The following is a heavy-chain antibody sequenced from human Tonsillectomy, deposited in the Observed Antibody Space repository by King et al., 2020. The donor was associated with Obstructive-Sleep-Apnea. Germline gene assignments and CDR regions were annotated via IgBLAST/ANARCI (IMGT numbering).Heavy chain of an antibody. V-gene: IGHV3-23*04. Sequence: VQLVESGGGLVQPGGSLRLSCAASGFTFSSYAMSWVRQAPGKGLEWVSAISGSGGSTYYADSVKGRFTISRDNSKNTLYLQMNSLRAEDTAVYYCAKEEGELPLYYYGMDVWGQGTTGTVSS. CDR1: GFTFSSYA. J-gene: IGHJ6*02. CDR2: ISGSGGST. CDR3: AKEEGELPLYYYGMDV. D-gene: IGHD1-26*01.